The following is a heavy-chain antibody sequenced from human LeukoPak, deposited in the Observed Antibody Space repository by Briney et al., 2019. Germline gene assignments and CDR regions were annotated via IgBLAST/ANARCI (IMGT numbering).Heavy chain of an antibody. V-gene: IGHV1-2*02. J-gene: IGHJ5*02. Sequence: ASVKVSCKASGYTFTGYYMHWVRQAPGQGLEWMGWINPNSGGTNYAQKFQGRVTMTRDTSISTAYMELSRLRSDDTAVYYCAREGVYGDRGVLWFDPWGQGTLVTVSS. D-gene: IGHD4-17*01. CDR2: INPNSGGT. CDR3: AREGVYGDRGVLWFDP. CDR1: GYTFTGYY.